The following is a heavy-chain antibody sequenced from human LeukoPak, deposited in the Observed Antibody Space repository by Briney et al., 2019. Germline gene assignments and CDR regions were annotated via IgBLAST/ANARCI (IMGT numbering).Heavy chain of an antibody. CDR3: ARQSYYDFWSGGMYYFDY. CDR2: IYYSGST. D-gene: IGHD3-3*01. J-gene: IGHJ4*02. V-gene: IGHV4-39*01. Sequence: SETLSLTCTVSGGSISSSSYYWGWIRQPPGKGLEWIGSIYYSGSTYYNPSLKSRVTISVDTSKNQFSPKLSSVTAADTAVYYCARQSYYDFWSGGMYYFDYWGQGTLVTVSS. CDR1: GGSISSSSYY.